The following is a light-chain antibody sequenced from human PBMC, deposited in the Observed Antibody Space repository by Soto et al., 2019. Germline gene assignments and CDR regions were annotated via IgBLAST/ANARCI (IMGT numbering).Light chain of an antibody. CDR1: QSISGW. Sequence: DIQMTQSPSTLSASVGDRVTITCRASQSISGWLAWYQQKPGKAPKVLIYDASTLESGVPSRFSGSGSGTEFTLTISSLQPDDFATYYCQQYNTYLYTFGQGTKLEI. V-gene: IGKV1-5*01. CDR3: QQYNTYLYT. CDR2: DAS. J-gene: IGKJ2*01.